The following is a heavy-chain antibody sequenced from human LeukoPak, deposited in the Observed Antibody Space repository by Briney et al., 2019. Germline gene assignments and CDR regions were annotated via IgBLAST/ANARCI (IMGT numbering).Heavy chain of an antibody. J-gene: IGHJ6*02. V-gene: IGHV4-34*01. Sequence: SETLSLTCAVYGGSFSGYYWSWIRQPPGKGLEWIGEINHSGSTNYNPSLKSRVTISVDTSKNQFSLKLSSVTAADTAVYYCARGPSHYDFWSGYLNDGMDVWGQGTTVTVSS. D-gene: IGHD3-3*01. CDR2: INHSGST. CDR1: GGSFSGYY. CDR3: ARGPSHYDFWSGYLNDGMDV.